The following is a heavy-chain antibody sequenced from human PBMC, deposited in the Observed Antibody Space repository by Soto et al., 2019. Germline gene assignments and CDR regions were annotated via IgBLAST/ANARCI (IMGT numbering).Heavy chain of an antibody. CDR2: ISSSSSYI. CDR3: SSDIHYYYDSSGYPPLRDY. V-gene: IGHV3-21*01. Sequence: GGSLRLSCAASGFTFSSYSMNWVRQAPGKGLEWVSSISSSSSYIYYADSVKGRFTISRDNAKNSLYLQMNSLRAEDTAVYYCSSDIHYYYDSSGYPPLRDYWGQGTLVTVSS. CDR1: GFTFSSYS. D-gene: IGHD3-22*01. J-gene: IGHJ4*02.